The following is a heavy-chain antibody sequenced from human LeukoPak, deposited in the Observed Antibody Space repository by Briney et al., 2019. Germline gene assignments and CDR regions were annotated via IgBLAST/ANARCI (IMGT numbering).Heavy chain of an antibody. V-gene: IGHV4-4*09. Sequence: PSETLSLTCTVSGGSISSYYWSWIRQPPGKGLEWIGYIYTSGSTNYNPSLKSRVTISVDTSKNQFSLKLSSVTAADTAVYYCARARRGYSGYDYAFDYWGQGTLVTVSS. D-gene: IGHD5-12*01. CDR3: ARARRGYSGYDYAFDY. J-gene: IGHJ4*02. CDR2: IYTSGST. CDR1: GGSISSYY.